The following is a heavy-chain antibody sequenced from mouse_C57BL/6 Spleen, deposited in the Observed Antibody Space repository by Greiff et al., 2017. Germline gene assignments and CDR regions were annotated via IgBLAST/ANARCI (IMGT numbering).Heavy chain of an antibody. D-gene: IGHD2-4*01. CDR3: ARGDYDGAWFAY. Sequence: QVQLQQPGAELVKPGASVKLSCKASGYTFTSYWMQWVKQRPGQGLEWIGEIDPSDSYTNYNQKFKGKATVTVDTSSSTAYMQLSSLTSEDSAVYYCARGDYDGAWFAYWGQGTLVTVSA. V-gene: IGHV1-50*01. CDR2: IDPSDSYT. CDR1: GYTFTSYW. J-gene: IGHJ3*01.